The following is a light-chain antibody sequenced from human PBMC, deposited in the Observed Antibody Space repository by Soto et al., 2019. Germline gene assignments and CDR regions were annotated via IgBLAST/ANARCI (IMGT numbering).Light chain of an antibody. Sequence: VLTQSPATLSVSPGERVTLSCRASQSVSSLLAWYQQKPGQAPRLLIYSTSTRATGIPARFSGSGSGTEFTLTISSLQSEDFAIYYCQQYDYWPYTFGQGTNLEIK. CDR2: STS. CDR3: QQYDYWPYT. J-gene: IGKJ2*01. CDR1: QSVSSL. V-gene: IGKV3-15*01.